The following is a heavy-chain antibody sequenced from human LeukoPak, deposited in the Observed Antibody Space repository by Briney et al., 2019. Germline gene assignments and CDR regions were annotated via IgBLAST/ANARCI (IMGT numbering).Heavy chain of an antibody. J-gene: IGHJ6*03. V-gene: IGHV4-31*03. CDR1: GGSISSGGYY. Sequence: PSETLSLTCTVSGGSISSGGYYWSWIRQHPGKGLEWIGYIYYSGSTYYNPSLKSRVTISVDTSKNQFSLKLSSVTAADTAVYYCARGRGYDQVFYYYYMDVWGKGTTVTVSS. CDR2: IYYSGST. CDR3: ARGRGYDQVFYYYYMDV. D-gene: IGHD5-12*01.